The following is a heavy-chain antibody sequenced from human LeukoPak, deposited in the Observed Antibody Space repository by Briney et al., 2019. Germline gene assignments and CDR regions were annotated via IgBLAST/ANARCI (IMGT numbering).Heavy chain of an antibody. J-gene: IGHJ3*02. CDR2: INPNSGGT. CDR1: GYTFTGYY. CDR3: ARSRWGKAFDI. D-gene: IGHD3-16*01. V-gene: IGHV1-2*04. Sequence: ASVKVSCKASGYTFTGYYMHWVRQAPGQGLEWMGWINPNSGGTNYAQKFQGWVTMTRNTSISTAYMELSSLRSEDTAVYYCARSRWGKAFDIWGQGTMVTVSS.